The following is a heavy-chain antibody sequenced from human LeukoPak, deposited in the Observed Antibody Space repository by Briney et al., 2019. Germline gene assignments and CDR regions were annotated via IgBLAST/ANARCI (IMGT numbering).Heavy chain of an antibody. CDR1: GGSISSGGYS. Sequence: PSQTLSLTCAVSGGSISSGGYSWSWIRQPPGKGLEWIGYIYHSGSTYYNPSLKSRVTISADRSKNQFSLKLSSVTAADTAVYYCARFGAAGTFLVFDPWGQGTLVTVSS. V-gene: IGHV4-30-2*01. CDR3: ARFGAAGTFLVFDP. J-gene: IGHJ5*02. CDR2: IYHSGST. D-gene: IGHD6-13*01.